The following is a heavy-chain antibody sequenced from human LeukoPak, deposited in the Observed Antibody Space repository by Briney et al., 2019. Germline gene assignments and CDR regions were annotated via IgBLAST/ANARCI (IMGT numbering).Heavy chain of an antibody. D-gene: IGHD6-19*01. CDR2: LSDSGGST. CDR3: AKQTYSGWSSSFDF. CDR1: GFTFTNYA. V-gene: IGHV3-23*01. Sequence: GGSLRLSCAASGFTFTNYAMTWVRQAPGKGLEWVSALSDSGGSTYYATSVRGRFTVSRDNSQNTVFLQMNSLRAEDTALYYCAKQTYSGWSSSFDFWGQGILVTVYS. J-gene: IGHJ4*02.